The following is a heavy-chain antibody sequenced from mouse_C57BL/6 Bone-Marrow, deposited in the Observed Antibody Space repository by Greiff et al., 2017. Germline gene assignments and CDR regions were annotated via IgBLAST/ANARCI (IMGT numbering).Heavy chain of an antibody. CDR2: IYPGSGST. CDR1: GYTFTSYW. Sequence: QVQLQQSGAELVKPGASVKMSCKASGYTFTSYWITWVKQRPGQGLEWIGDIYPGSGSTNYNEKFKSKATLTVDTSSSTAYMQLSSLTSEDSAVYYCARIITTVVGYYAMDYWGQGTSVTVSS. J-gene: IGHJ4*01. D-gene: IGHD1-1*01. CDR3: ARIITTVVGYYAMDY. V-gene: IGHV1-55*01.